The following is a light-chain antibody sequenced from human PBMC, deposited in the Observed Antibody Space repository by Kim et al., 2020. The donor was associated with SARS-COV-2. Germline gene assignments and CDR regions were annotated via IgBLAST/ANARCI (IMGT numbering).Light chain of an antibody. J-gene: IGKJ4*01. CDR2: DAS. CDR1: QDISSS. CDR3: QQLNYNPLT. Sequence: SFLSASVGDRVTITCRASQDISSSFAWYQQKPGKAPNLLIYDASTLQSGVPSRFSGSGSGTEFALTISSLQPEDYCQQLNYNPLTFGGGTKVDIK. V-gene: IGKV1-9*01.